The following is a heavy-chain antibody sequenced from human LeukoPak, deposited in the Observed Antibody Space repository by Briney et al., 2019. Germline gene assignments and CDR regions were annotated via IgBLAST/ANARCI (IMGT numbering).Heavy chain of an antibody. CDR1: GFTFSSYG. CDR3: AKDPFPDDY. Sequence: GGSLRLSCAASGFTFSSYGMHWVRQAPGKGLEWVAFIRDDGSNKYYADSVKGRFTISRDNSKNTLYLQMNSLRAEDKAVYYCAKDPFPDDYWGQGTLVTVSS. CDR2: IRDDGSNK. J-gene: IGHJ4*02. V-gene: IGHV3-30*02.